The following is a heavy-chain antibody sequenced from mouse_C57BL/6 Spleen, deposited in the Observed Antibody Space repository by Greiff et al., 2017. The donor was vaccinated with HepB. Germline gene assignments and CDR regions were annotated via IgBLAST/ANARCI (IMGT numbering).Heavy chain of an antibody. J-gene: IGHJ2*01. CDR1: GYTFTDYY. V-gene: IGHV1-76*01. CDR3: AREGYYGSSVFDY. D-gene: IGHD1-1*01. Sequence: VQLQQSGAELVRPGASVKLSCKASGYTFTDYYINWVKQRPGQGLEWIARIYPGSGNTYYNEKFKGKATLTAEKSSSTAYMQLSSLTSEDSAVYFCAREGYYGSSVFDYWGQGTTLTVSS. CDR2: IYPGSGNT.